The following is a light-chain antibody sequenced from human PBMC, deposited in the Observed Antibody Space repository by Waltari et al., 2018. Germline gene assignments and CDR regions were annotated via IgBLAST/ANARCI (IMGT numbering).Light chain of an antibody. CDR2: EAS. CDR1: QNIGRY. J-gene: IGKJ1*01. CDR3: QNHERLPAT. Sequence: EIVLTQSPGTLSLSAGERATLSCRASQNIGRYLVWYQQKPGQPPRLLIYEASRRATGIPDRFSGSGSGTDFSLTISRLEPEDFAVYYCQNHERLPATFGQGTKVEIK. V-gene: IGKV3-20*01.